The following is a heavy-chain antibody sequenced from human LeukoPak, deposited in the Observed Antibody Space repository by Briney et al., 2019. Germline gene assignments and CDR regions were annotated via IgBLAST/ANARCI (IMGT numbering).Heavy chain of an antibody. CDR3: AKDHNSPHTPYYDFRLLSHYFDY. D-gene: IGHD3-3*01. CDR2: ISYSGST. CDR1: GGSVSSGSHY. J-gene: IGHJ4*02. V-gene: IGHV4-61*01. Sequence: KPSETLSLTCTVSGGSVSSGSHYWNWIRQPPGKGLEWIGYISYSGSTNYNPSLKSRVTISVDTSKNQFSLKLSSVTAADTAVYYCAKDHNSPHTPYYDFRLLSHYFDYWGQGTLVTVSS.